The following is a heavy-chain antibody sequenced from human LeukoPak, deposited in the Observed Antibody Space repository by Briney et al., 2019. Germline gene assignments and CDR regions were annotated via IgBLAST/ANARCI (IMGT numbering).Heavy chain of an antibody. J-gene: IGHJ5*02. V-gene: IGHV3-23*01. CDR2: ISDVVSHT. Sequence: PGGSLRLSCAASGFTFRNFGMSWIRQAPGKGLGWVAHISDVVSHTFYADSAKGRFIISRDNSNNRVFLQMNSLRPEDTALYYCAKDNYGGVYASWGQGTLVTVSS. CDR3: AKDNYGGVYAS. CDR1: GFTFRNFG. D-gene: IGHD3-16*01.